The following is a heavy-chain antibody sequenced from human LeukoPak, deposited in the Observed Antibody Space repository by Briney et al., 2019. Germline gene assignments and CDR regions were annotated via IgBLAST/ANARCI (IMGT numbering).Heavy chain of an antibody. Sequence: GETLKISFKGSGYSFTSYWIGCVRQMPGKNLEWMGTLYPGDSDTRYSPSFQGQVTISADKSISTAYLQWSSLKASDTAMYYCARQYYYDSSGAYFDYWGQGTLVTVSS. CDR1: GYSFTSYW. CDR2: LYPGDSDT. CDR3: ARQYYYDSSGAYFDY. D-gene: IGHD3-22*01. V-gene: IGHV5-51*01. J-gene: IGHJ4*02.